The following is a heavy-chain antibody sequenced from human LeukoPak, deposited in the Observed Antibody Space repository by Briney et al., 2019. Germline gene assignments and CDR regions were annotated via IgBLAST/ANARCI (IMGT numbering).Heavy chain of an antibody. J-gene: IGHJ4*02. CDR1: GGTFSSYA. CDR2: IIPIFGTA. Sequence: SVKVSCKASGGTFSSYAISWVRQAPGQGLERMGGIIPIFGTANYAQKFQGRVTITADESTSTAYMELSSLRSEDTAVYYCARIAAAGTHPFDYWGQGTLVTVSS. V-gene: IGHV1-69*13. CDR3: ARIAAAGTHPFDY. D-gene: IGHD6-13*01.